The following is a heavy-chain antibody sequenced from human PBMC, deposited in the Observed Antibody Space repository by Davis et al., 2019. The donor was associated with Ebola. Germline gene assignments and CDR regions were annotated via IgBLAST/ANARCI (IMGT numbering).Heavy chain of an antibody. CDR3: ARFAGGWSLGMDV. Sequence: PSETLSLTCTVSGGSISSYYWSWIRQPPGKGLEWIGYIYYSGSTNYNPSLKSRVTISVDTSKNQFSLKLSSVTAADTAVYYCARFAGGWSLGMDVWGQGTTVTVSS. D-gene: IGHD6-19*01. J-gene: IGHJ6*02. V-gene: IGHV4-59*01. CDR2: IYYSGST. CDR1: GGSISSYY.